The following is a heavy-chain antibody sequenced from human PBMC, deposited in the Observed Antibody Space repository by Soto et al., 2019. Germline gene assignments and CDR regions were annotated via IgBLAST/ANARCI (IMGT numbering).Heavy chain of an antibody. J-gene: IGHJ4*02. CDR1: GFTFSSYG. Sequence: GGSLRLSCAASGFTFSSYGMHWVRQAPGKGLEWVAVISYDGSNKYYADSVKGRFTISRDNSKNTLYLQMNSLRAEDTAVYYCAKDLAGELTAVIDYWGQGTLVTVSS. V-gene: IGHV3-30*18. D-gene: IGHD3-10*01. CDR2: ISYDGSNK. CDR3: AKDLAGELTAVIDY.